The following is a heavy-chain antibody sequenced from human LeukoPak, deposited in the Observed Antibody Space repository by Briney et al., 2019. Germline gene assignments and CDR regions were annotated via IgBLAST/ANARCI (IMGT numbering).Heavy chain of an antibody. D-gene: IGHD3-10*01. CDR1: GFTFSNYS. CDR3: ASGSYYGSGIIDF. V-gene: IGHV3-53*01. J-gene: IGHJ4*02. Sequence: GGSLRLSCAASGFTFSNYSMSWVRQAPGKGLEWVSVVYSAGVTYHADSVKGRFTISRDNSKNTLYLQMNRLRAEDTAVYFCASGSYYGSGIIDFWGQGTLVTVSS. CDR2: VYSAGVT.